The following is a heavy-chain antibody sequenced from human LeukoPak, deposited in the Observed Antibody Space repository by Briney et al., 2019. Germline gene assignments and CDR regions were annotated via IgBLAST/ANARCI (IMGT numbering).Heavy chain of an antibody. CDR2: ISGSGGTT. CDR1: GFTFSSYA. Sequence: GGSLRLSCAASGFTFSSYAMRWVRQAPRKGLEWVSAISGSGGTTYYADSVKGRFTISRDNSKNSLYLQMNSLRAEDTAVYYCAREPFEYSSSRYYYYMDVWGKGTTVTVSS. J-gene: IGHJ6*03. CDR3: AREPFEYSSSRYYYYMDV. V-gene: IGHV3-23*01. D-gene: IGHD6-6*01.